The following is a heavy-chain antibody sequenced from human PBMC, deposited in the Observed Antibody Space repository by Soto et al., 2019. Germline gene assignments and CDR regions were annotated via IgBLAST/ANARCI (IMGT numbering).Heavy chain of an antibody. CDR1: GYTFTSYD. Sequence: KKTQASVKVSCKATGYTFTSYDINWVRQATGQGLEWMGWMNPNSDKTGYAQKFQGRVTMTRNTSISTAYMELSSLRSEDTAVYYFARGPIVVVPAANWFDPWGQGTLVTVSS. J-gene: IGHJ5*02. D-gene: IGHD2-2*01. CDR2: MNPNSDKT. CDR3: ARGPIVVVPAANWFDP. V-gene: IGHV1-8*01.